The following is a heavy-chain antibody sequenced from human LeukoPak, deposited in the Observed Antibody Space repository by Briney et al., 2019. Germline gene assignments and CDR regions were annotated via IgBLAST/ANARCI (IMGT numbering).Heavy chain of an antibody. CDR2: IFYSGST. J-gene: IGHJ5*02. D-gene: IGHD3-22*01. CDR1: GGSISSSGHY. CDR3: AREPGFDSSGYLNWFDP. V-gene: IGHV4-39*07. Sequence: PSETLSLTCTVSGGSISSSGHYWGWVRQSPGKGLGGLGIIFYSGSTKYNPSLKSRVTISVDTSKNQLSLKLSSVTAADTAVYYCAREPGFDSSGYLNWFDPWGQGTLVTVSS.